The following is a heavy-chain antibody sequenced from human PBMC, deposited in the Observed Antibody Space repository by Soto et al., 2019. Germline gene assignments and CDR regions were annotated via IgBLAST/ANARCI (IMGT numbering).Heavy chain of an antibody. J-gene: IGHJ6*02. CDR1: GFTFSNAS. V-gene: IGHV3-15*01. CDR2: IKSKTDGGTT. D-gene: IGHD6-6*01. Sequence: GGPLRRSRAAPGFTFSNASMSWVRQAPGKGLEWVGRIKSKTDGGTTDYAAPVKGRFTISRDDSKNTLYLQMNSLKTEDTAVYYCTTGRSSYYYYYYGMDVWGQGTTVTVSS. CDR3: TTGRSSYYYYYYGMDV.